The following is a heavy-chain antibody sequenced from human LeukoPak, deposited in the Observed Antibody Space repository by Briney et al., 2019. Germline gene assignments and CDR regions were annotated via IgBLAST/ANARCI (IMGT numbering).Heavy chain of an antibody. J-gene: IGHJ6*02. Sequence: GGSLSPSWAASGFTFSSYWMNWARQAPGKGLEWVASINHNGNVNYYVDSVKGRFTISRDNAKNSLYLQMSNLRAEDTAVYFCARGGGLDVWGQGATVTVSS. V-gene: IGHV3-7*03. D-gene: IGHD3-16*01. CDR1: GFTFSSYW. CDR2: INHNGNVN. CDR3: ARGGGLDV.